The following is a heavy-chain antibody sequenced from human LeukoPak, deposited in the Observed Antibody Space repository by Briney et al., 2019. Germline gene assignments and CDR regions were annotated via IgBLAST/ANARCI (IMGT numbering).Heavy chain of an antibody. D-gene: IGHD3-22*01. CDR3: ARVLYDYYDSSGYHLPDY. CDR2: ISSSSTYI. CDR1: GFTFNTYS. Sequence: GGSLRLSCVASGFTFNTYSMNWVRQAPGKGPEWVSSISSSSTYIYYADSVQGRFTISRDNAKNSLYLQMNSLRAEDTAVYYCARVLYDYYDSSGYHLPDYWGQGTLVTVSS. J-gene: IGHJ4*02. V-gene: IGHV3-21*01.